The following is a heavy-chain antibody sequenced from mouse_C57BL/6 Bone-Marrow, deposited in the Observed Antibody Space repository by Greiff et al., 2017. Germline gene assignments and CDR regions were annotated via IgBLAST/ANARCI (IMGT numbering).Heavy chain of an antibody. J-gene: IGHJ2*01. Sequence: EVKLLESGGDLVKPGGSLKLSCAASGFTFSSYGMSWVRQTPDKRLEWVATISSGGSYTYYPDSVKGRFTISRDNAKNTLYLQMSSLKAEDTAMYYGARHPCRGDDWGQGTTLTVAS. V-gene: IGHV5-6*01. D-gene: IGHD6-1*01. CDR2: ISSGGSYT. CDR1: GFTFSSYG. CDR3: ARHPCRGDD.